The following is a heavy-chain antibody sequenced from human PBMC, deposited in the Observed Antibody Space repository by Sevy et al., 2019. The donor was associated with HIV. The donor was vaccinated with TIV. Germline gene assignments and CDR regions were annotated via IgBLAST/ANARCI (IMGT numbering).Heavy chain of an antibody. CDR1: GFSLSTAGVG. CDR2: IYCDEDK. Sequence: SGPTLVKPTQTLTLTCTFSGFSLSTAGVGVGWIRQPPGKALECLALIYCDEDKRYRTSLRSRLTINKDTSKNQVVLTMTNMDPVDTATYYCVHSRMRGNGMDVWGQGTTVTVSS. CDR3: VHSRMRGNGMDV. V-gene: IGHV2-5*02. J-gene: IGHJ6*02.